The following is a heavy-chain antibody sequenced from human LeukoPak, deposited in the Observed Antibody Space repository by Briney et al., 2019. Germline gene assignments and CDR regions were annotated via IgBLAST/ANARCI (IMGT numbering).Heavy chain of an antibody. CDR2: IRDSGIT. CDR3: ARDHDYAFDN. CDR1: GFTFYTYP. Sequence: GGSLRLSCAACGFTFYTYPLSWVRQAPGKGREGISHIRDSGITYYADSVKGRFTISRDNARNSLYLQLSSLRAEDTAVYYCARDHDYAFDNWGQGTLVTVSS. V-gene: IGHV3-48*01. J-gene: IGHJ4*02. D-gene: IGHD4-17*01.